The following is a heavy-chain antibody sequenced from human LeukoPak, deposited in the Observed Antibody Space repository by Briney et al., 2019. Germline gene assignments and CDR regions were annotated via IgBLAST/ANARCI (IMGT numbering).Heavy chain of an antibody. CDR1: EFTFSSYA. Sequence: GGSLRLSCAASEFTFSSYAMSWVRQAPGKGLEWVSAISGSGGSTYYADSVKGRFTISRDNSKNTLYLQMNSLRAEDTAVYYCAKDGSTSLNWNYVSFWNYWGQGTLVTVSS. V-gene: IGHV3-23*01. D-gene: IGHD1-7*01. CDR3: AKDGSTSLNWNYVSFWNY. CDR2: ISGSGGST. J-gene: IGHJ4*02.